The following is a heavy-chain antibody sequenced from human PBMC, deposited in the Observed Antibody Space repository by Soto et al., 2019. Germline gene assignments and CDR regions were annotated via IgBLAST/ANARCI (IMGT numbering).Heavy chain of an antibody. V-gene: IGHV3-66*01. CDR1: GFDASVNY. J-gene: IGHJ4*02. Sequence: GGSLRLSCAASGFDASVNYMTWVRQAPGKGLEWVSAINSAGSTFYADSVKGRFTISRDNSKITLSLQMNSLRAEDSAVYYCAKGYSGYESAFDYWGQGTLVTVSS. CDR2: INSAGST. D-gene: IGHD5-12*01. CDR3: AKGYSGYESAFDY.